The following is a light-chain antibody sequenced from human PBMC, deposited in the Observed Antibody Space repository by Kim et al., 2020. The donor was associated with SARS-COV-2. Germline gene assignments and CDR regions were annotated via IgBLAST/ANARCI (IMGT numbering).Light chain of an antibody. CDR3: SAWDSSLSAWV. CDR1: RDNVGNQG. J-gene: IGLJ3*02. Sequence: RQTPTLTVAGTRDNVGNQGAAWLQQHQGHPPKLLSYRNNNRPSGISERLSASRSGNTASLTITGLQPEDEADYYCSAWDSSLSAWVFGGGTQLTVL. CDR2: RNN. V-gene: IGLV10-54*01.